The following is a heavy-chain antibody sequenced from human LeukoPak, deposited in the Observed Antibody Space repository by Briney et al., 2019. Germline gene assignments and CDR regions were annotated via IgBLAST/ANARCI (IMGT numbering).Heavy chain of an antibody. Sequence: GGSLRLSCAASCFTFSSYAMNWDRQAPGKGLEWVSAISGSGGSTYYADSVKGRFTISRDNTKNTLYLQMNSLIAEDTAAYYCAKVRSYYGSGNFYWGQGTLVTVSS. V-gene: IGHV3-23*01. CDR3: AKVRSYYGSGNFY. CDR2: ISGSGGST. D-gene: IGHD3-10*01. J-gene: IGHJ4*02. CDR1: CFTFSSYA.